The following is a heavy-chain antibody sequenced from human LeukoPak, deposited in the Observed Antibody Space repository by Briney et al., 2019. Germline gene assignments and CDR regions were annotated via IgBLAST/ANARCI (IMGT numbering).Heavy chain of an antibody. D-gene: IGHD2-15*01. J-gene: IGHJ4*02. CDR3: ARVPGYCSGGSCYFSYFDY. Sequence: GASVKVSCKASGYSFPGYYIHWVRQAPGQGLEWIGWINPNNGGTNYAQKFLDRVTMTRVTSISTAYMDLSRLRSDDTAVYYCARVPGYCSGGSCYFSYFDYWGQGTLVTVSS. CDR2: INPNNGGT. CDR1: GYSFPGYY. V-gene: IGHV1-2*02.